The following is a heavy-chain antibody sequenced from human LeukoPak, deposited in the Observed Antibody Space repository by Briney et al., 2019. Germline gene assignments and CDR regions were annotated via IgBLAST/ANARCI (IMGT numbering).Heavy chain of an antibody. Sequence: GRSLRLSCAASGFTFRSYAMHWVRQAPGKGREWVAVISYDGSNKYYADSVKGRFTISRDNSKNTLYLQMNSLRAEDTAVYYCARGGSYWYYYYYMDVWGKGTTVTVSS. J-gene: IGHJ6*03. CDR3: ARGGSYWYYYYYMDV. D-gene: IGHD1-26*01. CDR1: GFTFRSYA. CDR2: ISYDGSNK. V-gene: IGHV3-30*04.